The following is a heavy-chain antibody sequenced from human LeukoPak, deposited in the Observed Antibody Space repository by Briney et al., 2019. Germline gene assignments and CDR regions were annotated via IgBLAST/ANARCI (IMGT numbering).Heavy chain of an antibody. V-gene: IGHV4-59*01. Sequence: SETLSLTCTVSGGSISSYYWSWIRQPPGKGLEWIGYIYYSGSTDYNPSLKSRVTISVDTSKNQFSLKLSSVTAADTAVYYCARARFCYWNYFDYWGQGTLVTVSS. CDR1: GGSISSYY. J-gene: IGHJ4*02. D-gene: IGHD3-3*01. CDR2: IYYSGST. CDR3: ARARFCYWNYFDY.